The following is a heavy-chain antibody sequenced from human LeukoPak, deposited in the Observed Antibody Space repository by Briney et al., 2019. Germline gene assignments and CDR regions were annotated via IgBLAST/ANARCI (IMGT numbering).Heavy chain of an antibody. J-gene: IGHJ4*02. CDR2: INHSGST. CDR1: GGSFRGYY. V-gene: IGHV4-34*01. CDR3: ARRGFAYDYVWGSYRQPFDY. Sequence: SETLSLTCAVYGGSFRGYYWSWIRQPPGKGLEWIGEINHSGSTNYNPSLKSRVTISVDTSKNQFSLKLSSVTAADTAVYYCARRGFAYDYVWGSYRQPFDYWGQGTLVTVSS. D-gene: IGHD3-16*02.